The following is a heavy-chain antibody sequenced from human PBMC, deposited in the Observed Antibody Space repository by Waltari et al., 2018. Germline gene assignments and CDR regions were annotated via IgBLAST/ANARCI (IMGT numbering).Heavy chain of an antibody. CDR2: IAHSGGS. CDR3: ARDRGLRGGYDS. V-gene: IGHV4-4*02. CDR1: GGSVSSGSW. Sequence: QVQLQESGPGLVKPSGTLSLTCAVSGGSVSSGSWWSWVRQSPGKGLEWIAEIAHSGGSNYNPSLKSRVTISVDESKNQFSLKLTSITAADTAVYYCARDRGLRGGYDSWGQGMLVTVSS. D-gene: IGHD5-12*01. J-gene: IGHJ5*02.